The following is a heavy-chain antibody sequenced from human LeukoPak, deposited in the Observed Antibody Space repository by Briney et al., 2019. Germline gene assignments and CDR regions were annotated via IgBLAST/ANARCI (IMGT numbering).Heavy chain of an antibody. V-gene: IGHV3-9*01. Sequence: GGSLRLSCAASGFTFDDYAMPWVRQAPGKGLEWVSGISWNSGSIGYADSVKGRFTISRDNAKNSLYLQMNSLRAEDTALYYCAKGEQWLLDSDFDYWGQGTLVTVSS. CDR2: ISWNSGSI. D-gene: IGHD6-19*01. CDR1: GFTFDDYA. J-gene: IGHJ4*02. CDR3: AKGEQWLLDSDFDY.